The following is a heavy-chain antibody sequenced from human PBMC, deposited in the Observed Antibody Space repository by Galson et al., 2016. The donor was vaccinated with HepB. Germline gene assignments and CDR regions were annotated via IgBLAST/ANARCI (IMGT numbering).Heavy chain of an antibody. CDR1: GYTFTNYA. CDR3: ARVRIRYFDWLSQFDSNVFDI. J-gene: IGHJ3*02. Sequence: SVKVSCKASGYTFTNYAMNWVRQAPGQGLEWLGWINTNTGNPTYAQGFTGRFVFSLDTSVSTAYLQISSLGADDTAIYYCARVRIRYFDWLSQFDSNVFDIWGQGTMVTVSS. CDR2: INTNTGNP. V-gene: IGHV7-4-1*02. D-gene: IGHD3-9*01.